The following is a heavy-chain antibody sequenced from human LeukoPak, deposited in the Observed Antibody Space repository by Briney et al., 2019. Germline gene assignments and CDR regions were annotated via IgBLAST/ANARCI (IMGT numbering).Heavy chain of an antibody. CDR3: ARDKDDYGDHGNWFDP. J-gene: IGHJ5*02. CDR1: GFTFSSYS. Sequence: GGSLRLSCAASGFTFSSYSMNWVRQAPGKGLEWVSYISSSSSTIYYADSVKGRFTISRDNAKNSLCLQMNSLRDEDTAVYYCARDKDDYGDHGNWFDPWGQGTLVTVSS. D-gene: IGHD4-17*01. CDR2: ISSSSSTI. V-gene: IGHV3-48*02.